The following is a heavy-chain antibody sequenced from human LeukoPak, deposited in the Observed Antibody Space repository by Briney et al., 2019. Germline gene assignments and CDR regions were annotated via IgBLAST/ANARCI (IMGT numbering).Heavy chain of an antibody. Sequence: GGSLRLSCAASGFTFSSYNMNWVRQAPGKGLEWVSSISSSSSYIYYADSLKGRFTISRDNAKNSLYLQMNSLRAEDTAVYYCARGLEWLTRRHTWFDPWGQGTLVTVSS. CDR3: ARGLEWLTRRHTWFDP. CDR1: GFTFSSYN. CDR2: ISSSSSYI. J-gene: IGHJ5*02. V-gene: IGHV3-21*04. D-gene: IGHD3-3*01.